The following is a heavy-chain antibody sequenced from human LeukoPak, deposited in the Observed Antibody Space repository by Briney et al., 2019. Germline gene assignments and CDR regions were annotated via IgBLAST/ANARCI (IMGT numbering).Heavy chain of an antibody. CDR3: ARHGAVPYYYYGMDV. Sequence: GESLKISCKGSGYSFTSYWIGWVRQMPGEGLEWMGIIYPGDSDTRYSPSFQGQVTISADKSISTAYLQWSSLKASDTAMYYCARHGAVPYYYYGMDVWGQGTTVTVSS. CDR1: GYSFTSYW. J-gene: IGHJ6*02. V-gene: IGHV5-51*01. D-gene: IGHD4/OR15-4a*01. CDR2: IYPGDSDT.